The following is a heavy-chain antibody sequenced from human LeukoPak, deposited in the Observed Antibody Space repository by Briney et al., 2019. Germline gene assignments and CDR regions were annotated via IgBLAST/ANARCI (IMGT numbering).Heavy chain of an antibody. CDR2: VSSDGTT. CDR3: ARLDCFNGGCYNH. J-gene: IGHJ4*02. D-gene: IGHD2-15*01. Sequence: SETLSLTCSVSGDSVTSSYWNWIRQPPGKGLEWIGYVSSDGTTTYTPSLRSRLTMSVHTAKNDISLILTSVSAADTGVYYCARLDCFNGGCYNHWGRGTLVVVSS. CDR1: GDSVTSSY. V-gene: IGHV4-4*08.